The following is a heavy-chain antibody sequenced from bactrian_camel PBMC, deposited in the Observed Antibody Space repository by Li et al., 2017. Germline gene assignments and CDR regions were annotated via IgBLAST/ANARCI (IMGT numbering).Heavy chain of an antibody. J-gene: IGHJ6*01. Sequence: HVQLVESGGGLVQPGGSLRLSCVASICGDGMCCMAWFRQAPGKQREGVGFIDSDGHTSYADFVKGRFTISRDNGKNTLYLQLDSLKTEDMAMYYCTRDHESWSPLQSFGYWGQGTQVTVS. CDR1: ICGDGMCC. CDR2: IDSDGHT. D-gene: IGHD2*01. V-gene: IGHV3S53*01. CDR3: TRDHESWSPLQSFGY.